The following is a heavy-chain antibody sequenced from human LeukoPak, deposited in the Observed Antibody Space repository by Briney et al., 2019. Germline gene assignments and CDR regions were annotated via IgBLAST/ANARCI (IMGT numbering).Heavy chain of an antibody. D-gene: IGHD6-13*01. Sequence: SETLSLTCAVYGGSFSGYYWSWIRQPPGKGLEWIGYIYYSGSTNYNPSLKSRVTISVDTSKNQFSLKLSSVTAADTAVYYCARGGAAAGYYYYYYMDVWGKGTTVTISS. CDR3: ARGGAAAGYYYYYYMDV. CDR2: IYYSGST. V-gene: IGHV4-59*01. CDR1: GGSFSGYY. J-gene: IGHJ6*03.